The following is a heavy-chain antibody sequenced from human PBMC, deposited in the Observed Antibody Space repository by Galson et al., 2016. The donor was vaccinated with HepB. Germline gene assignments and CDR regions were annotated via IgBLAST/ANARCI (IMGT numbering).Heavy chain of an antibody. J-gene: IGHJ6*02. V-gene: IGHV3-15*01. CDR3: TTGAGSSTSCYRSACMDV. CDR1: GGRVRNAW. CDR2: IKSKIDGGKT. D-gene: IGHD2-2*01. Sequence: SLRLSWEEGGGRVRNAWRSWVRQAPGKGLEWVGRIKSKIDGGKTDYAAPVKGRFTISRDDSKNTLYLEINSLKTEDTAVYYCTTGAGSSTSCYRSACMDVWGQGTTVTVSS.